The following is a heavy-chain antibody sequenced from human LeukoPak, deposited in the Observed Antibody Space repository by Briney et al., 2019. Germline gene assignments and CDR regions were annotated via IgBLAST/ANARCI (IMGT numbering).Heavy chain of an antibody. Sequence: SGGSLRLSCDGSGFRFDDYAMHWVRQAPGQGLEWVSSISWNSREIAYADSVKGRFTISRDNDRSTLYLQMSGLRGDDTALYFCTRARGSFDLWGQGTKVTVSS. CDR1: GFRFDDYA. CDR3: TRARGSFDL. J-gene: IGHJ3*01. V-gene: IGHV3-9*01. CDR2: ISWNSREI. D-gene: IGHD3-16*01.